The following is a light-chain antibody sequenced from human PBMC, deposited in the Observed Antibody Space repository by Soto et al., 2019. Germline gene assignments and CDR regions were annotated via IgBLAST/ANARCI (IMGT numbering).Light chain of an antibody. Sequence: EIVLTQSPATLSLSPGERATLSCRASQSVSSYLAWYQQKPGQAPSLLIYDASNRANGILARFSGSGSGTDFTLTISSLEPEDFAVYYCQQRSNWPRLTFGGGTKVEIK. J-gene: IGKJ4*01. CDR3: QQRSNWPRLT. V-gene: IGKV3-11*01. CDR2: DAS. CDR1: QSVSSY.